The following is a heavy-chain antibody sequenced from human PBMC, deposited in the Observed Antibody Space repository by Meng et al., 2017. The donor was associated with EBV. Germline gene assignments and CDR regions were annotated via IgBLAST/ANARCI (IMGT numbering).Heavy chain of an antibody. CDR3: ARPFPSWQSPRLDPFGA. CDR2: VHYTGST. V-gene: IGHV4-39*01. Sequence: QLQLRESGPGQVKPSETLSPTRTVSGDSISSFYYWGWIRQPPGRGLEWIGSVHYTGSTYYSPSLKSRVTVSVDTSKNQFSLRLTSVTAADTAVYYCARPFPSWQSPRLDPFGAWGQGTLVTVSS. D-gene: IGHD6-19*01. J-gene: IGHJ5*02. CDR1: GDSISSFYY.